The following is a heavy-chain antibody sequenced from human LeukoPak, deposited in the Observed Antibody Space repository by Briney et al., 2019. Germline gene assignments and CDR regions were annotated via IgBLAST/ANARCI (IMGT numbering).Heavy chain of an antibody. Sequence: ASVKVSCKASGYTFTGYYMHWVRQAPGQGLEWMGWINPNSGGTNYAQKFQGRVTVTRDTSISTAYMELSRLRSDDTAVYYCARDGSGWYSYFDYWGQGTLVTVSS. D-gene: IGHD6-19*01. CDR3: ARDGSGWYSYFDY. J-gene: IGHJ4*02. V-gene: IGHV1-2*02. CDR2: INPNSGGT. CDR1: GYTFTGYY.